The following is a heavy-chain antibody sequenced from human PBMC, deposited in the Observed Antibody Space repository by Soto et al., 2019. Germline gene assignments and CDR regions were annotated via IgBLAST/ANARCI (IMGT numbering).Heavy chain of an antibody. CDR1: GYTLTSYA. V-gene: IGHV1-3*01. Sequence: GASVKVSCKASGYTLTSYAMHWVRQAHGQRLEWMGWINAGNGNTKYSQKFQGRVTITRDTSASTAYMELNSLRAEDTAVYYCASMSYGDYVIATTTDYWGQGTLVTVSS. CDR2: INAGNGNT. J-gene: IGHJ4*02. CDR3: ASMSYGDYVIATTTDY. D-gene: IGHD4-17*01.